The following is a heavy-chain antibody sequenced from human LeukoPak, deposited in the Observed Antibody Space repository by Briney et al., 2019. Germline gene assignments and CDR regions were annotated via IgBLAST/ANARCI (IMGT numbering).Heavy chain of an antibody. V-gene: IGHV1-69*13. J-gene: IGHJ4*02. Sequence: ASVKVSCKASGGTLISYAISWVRQAPGHGLEWMGGIIPLTGTANYAQKFQGRVTITADESTSTAYRGLSSLRSEDTALYYCARGDDILTDHYKCLYDWGLGTLVTASS. D-gene: IGHD3-9*01. CDR2: IIPLTGTA. CDR3: ARGDDILTDHYKCLYD. CDR1: GGTLISYA.